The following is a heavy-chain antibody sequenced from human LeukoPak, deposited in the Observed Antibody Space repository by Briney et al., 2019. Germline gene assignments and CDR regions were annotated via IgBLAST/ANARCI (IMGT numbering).Heavy chain of an antibody. D-gene: IGHD1-26*01. CDR1: GYTFTSYG. CDR3: ARDFVVGATPLAFDY. Sequence: ASVKVSCKASGYTFTSYGISWVRQAPGQGLEWMGWISAYNGNTNFAQKLQGRVTMTTDTSTSTAYMDLRSLRSDDTAVYYCARDFVVGATPLAFDYWGQGTLVTVSS. V-gene: IGHV1-18*01. J-gene: IGHJ4*02. CDR2: ISAYNGNT.